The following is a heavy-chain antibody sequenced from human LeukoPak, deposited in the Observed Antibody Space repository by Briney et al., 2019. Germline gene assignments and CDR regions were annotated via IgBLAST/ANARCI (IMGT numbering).Heavy chain of an antibody. Sequence: NPNSGGTNYAQKFQGRVTMTRDTSISTAYMELGSLRSDDTAVYYCARSGAYGSGSYLSYWGQGTLVXV. CDR3: ARSGAYGSGSYLSY. J-gene: IGHJ4*02. CDR2: NPNSGGT. V-gene: IGHV1-2*02. D-gene: IGHD3-10*01.